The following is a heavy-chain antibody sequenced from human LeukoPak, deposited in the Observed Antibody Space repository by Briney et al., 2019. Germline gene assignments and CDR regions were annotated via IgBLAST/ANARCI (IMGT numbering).Heavy chain of an antibody. CDR1: GGSISSSSYY. CDR2: IYYSGST. Sequence: SETLSLTCTVSGGSISSSSYYWGWIRQPPGKGLEWIGSIYYSGSTNYNPSLKSRVTISVDTSKNQFSLKLSSVTAADTAVYYCAGLDGYNYLPHWGQGTLVTVSS. D-gene: IGHD5-24*01. J-gene: IGHJ4*02. V-gene: IGHV4-39*07. CDR3: AGLDGYNYLPH.